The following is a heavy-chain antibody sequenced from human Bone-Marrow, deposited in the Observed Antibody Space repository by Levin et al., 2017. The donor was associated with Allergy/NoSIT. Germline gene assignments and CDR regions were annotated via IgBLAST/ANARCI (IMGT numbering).Heavy chain of an antibody. CDR1: GSSISSGYY. D-gene: IGHD3-22*01. CDR3: ARLGDYYDSSGLFDY. Sequence: PSETLSLTCTVSGSSISSGYYWGWIRQPPGKGLEWIGSIYHSGTTYFNPSLKSRVTISVDTSKNQFSLKLSSVTAADTAVYYCARLGDYYDSSGLFDYWGQGTLVTVSS. J-gene: IGHJ4*02. V-gene: IGHV4-38-2*02. CDR2: IYHSGTT.